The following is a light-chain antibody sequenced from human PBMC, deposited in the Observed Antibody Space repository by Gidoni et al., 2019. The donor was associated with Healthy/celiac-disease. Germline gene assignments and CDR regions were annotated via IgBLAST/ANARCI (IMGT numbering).Light chain of an antibody. CDR1: QSVSSSY. CDR2: CAS. J-gene: IGKJ2*01. CDR3: QQYGSSPPRYT. V-gene: IGKV3-20*01. Sequence: EIVLTQSPGTLSLSPGERATLSCRASQSVSSSYLAWYQQKPGQAPRLLIYCASSRATGIPDRFSGSGFGTDFTLTIRRLEPEDFAVYYCQQYGSSPPRYTFGQXTKLEIK.